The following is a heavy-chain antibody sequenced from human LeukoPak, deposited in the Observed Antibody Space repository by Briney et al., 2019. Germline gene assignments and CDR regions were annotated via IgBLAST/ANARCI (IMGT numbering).Heavy chain of an antibody. CDR3: AKDIAAAGTGGRWFDP. Sequence: GGSLRLSCAASGFTFSAYGMNWVRQAPGQGLEWVSYIGSSGSTVYYADSVKGRFTISRDNSKNTLYLQMNSLRAEDTAVYYCAKDIAAAGTGGRWFDPWGQGTLVTVSS. D-gene: IGHD6-13*01. J-gene: IGHJ5*02. CDR2: IGSSGSTV. CDR1: GFTFSAYG. V-gene: IGHV3-48*03.